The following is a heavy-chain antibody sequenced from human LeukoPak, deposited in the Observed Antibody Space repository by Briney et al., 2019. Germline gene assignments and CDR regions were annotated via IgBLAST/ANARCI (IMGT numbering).Heavy chain of an antibody. J-gene: IGHJ4*02. V-gene: IGHV3-23*01. CDR3: AKDWALRAAGSFDY. Sequence: GGSLRLSCAASGFTFSYFAMTWVRQAPGKGLEWVSTISYSGGSTYYADSVKGRFTISRDNSKNTLYLQMSNLRAEDTAVYYCAKDWALRAAGSFDYWGQGTLVTVSS. CDR2: ISYSGGST. CDR1: GFTFSYFA. D-gene: IGHD6-13*01.